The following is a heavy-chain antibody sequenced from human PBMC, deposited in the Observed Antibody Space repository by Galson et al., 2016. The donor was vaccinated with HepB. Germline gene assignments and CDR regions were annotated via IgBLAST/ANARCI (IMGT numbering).Heavy chain of an antibody. V-gene: IGHV3-23*01. CDR2: ITGTGGGT. J-gene: IGHJ3*01. CDR1: GFSFSTFA. D-gene: IGHD1-7*01. CDR3: AKDHTGSTVGWSDGMDV. Sequence: SLRLSCAASGFSFSTFAMSWVRQAPGKGLEWISGITGTGGGTYYADSVKGRFTISRDTSKNTLFLQLSSLRVEDTAVYYCAKDHTGSTVGWSDGMDVWGQGTMVTVSS.